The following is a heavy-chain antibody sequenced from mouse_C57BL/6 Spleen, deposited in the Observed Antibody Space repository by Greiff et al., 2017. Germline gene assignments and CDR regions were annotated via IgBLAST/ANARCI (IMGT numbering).Heavy chain of an antibody. Sequence: QVQLQQPGAELVKPGASVKLSCKASGYTFTSYWMQWVKQRPGQGLEWIGEIDPSDSYTNYNQKFKGKATLTVDTSSSTAYMQLSSLTSEDSAVYYCARGELGRYYAMDYWGQGTSDTVSS. CDR1: GYTFTSYW. V-gene: IGHV1-50*01. D-gene: IGHD4-1*01. CDR2: IDPSDSYT. J-gene: IGHJ4*01. CDR3: ARGELGRYYAMDY.